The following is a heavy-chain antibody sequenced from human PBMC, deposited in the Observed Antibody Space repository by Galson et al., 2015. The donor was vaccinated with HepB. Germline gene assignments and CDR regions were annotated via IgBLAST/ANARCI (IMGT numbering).Heavy chain of an antibody. CDR2: IYWNDDK. CDR3: AHRRESTSPDNWFDP. D-gene: IGHD2/OR15-2a*01. J-gene: IGHJ5*02. Sequence: ALVKPTQTLTLTCTLSGFSINTRGVGVVWIRQPPGKALEWLAVIYWNDDKRCRSSLKSRLTVTKDTSKNQVVLTMTNMDPVDTGTYYCAHRRESTSPDNWFDPWGQGTLVTVSS. CDR1: GFSINTRGVG. V-gene: IGHV2-5*01.